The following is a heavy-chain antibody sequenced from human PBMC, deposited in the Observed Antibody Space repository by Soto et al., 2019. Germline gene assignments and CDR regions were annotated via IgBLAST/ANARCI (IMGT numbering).Heavy chain of an antibody. D-gene: IGHD1-26*01. CDR3: ANVYYIGTYLTY. Sequence: QITLKESGPTLVKPTQTLTLTCTFSGFSLSTSGVGVGWIRQPPGKALEWLALIYWDDDKRYSPSLKSRLTITKDTSKNQVVLTLTNMDPVDTATHYCANVYYIGTYLTYWGQGTLVTVSS. V-gene: IGHV2-5*02. J-gene: IGHJ4*02. CDR1: GFSLSTSGVG. CDR2: IYWDDDK.